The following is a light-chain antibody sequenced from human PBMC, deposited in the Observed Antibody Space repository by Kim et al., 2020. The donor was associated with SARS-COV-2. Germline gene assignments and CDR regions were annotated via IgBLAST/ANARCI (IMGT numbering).Light chain of an antibody. CDR3: QAWDSSTVV. CDR2: QDS. Sequence: SVSPGQTASITCSGDKLGDKYACWYQQKPGQSPVLVIYQDSKRHSGIPERFSGSNSGNTATLTISGTQAMDEADYYCQAWDSSTVVFGGGTKLTVL. J-gene: IGLJ2*01. CDR1: KLGDKY. V-gene: IGLV3-1*01.